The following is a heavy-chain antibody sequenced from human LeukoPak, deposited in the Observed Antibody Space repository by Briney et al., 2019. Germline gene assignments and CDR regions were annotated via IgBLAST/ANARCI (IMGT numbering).Heavy chain of an antibody. D-gene: IGHD3-3*01. CDR2: ISAYNGNT. Sequence: GASVKVSCKASGYTFTSYGISWVRQAPGQGLEWMGWISAYNGNTNYAQKLQGRVTMTTDTSTSTAYMELRSLRSDDTAVYYCARPRPVTIFGVVIIPERDDAFDIWGQGTMVTVSS. V-gene: IGHV1-18*01. CDR1: GYTFTSYG. J-gene: IGHJ3*02. CDR3: ARPRPVTIFGVVIIPERDDAFDI.